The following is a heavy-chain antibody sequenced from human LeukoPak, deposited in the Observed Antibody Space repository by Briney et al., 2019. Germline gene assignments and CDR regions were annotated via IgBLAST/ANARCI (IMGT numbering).Heavy chain of an antibody. V-gene: IGHV3-13*01. CDR2: IGTAGDT. D-gene: IGHD2-2*01. J-gene: IGHJ4*02. CDR3: ARGYQGTNYFDY. CDR1: GFTFSSYD. Sequence: GRSLRLSCAASGFTFSSYDMHWVRQATGKGLEWVSAIGTAGDTYYPGSVKGRFTISRENAKNSLYLQMNSLRAGDTAVYYCARGYQGTNYFDYWGQGTLVTVSS.